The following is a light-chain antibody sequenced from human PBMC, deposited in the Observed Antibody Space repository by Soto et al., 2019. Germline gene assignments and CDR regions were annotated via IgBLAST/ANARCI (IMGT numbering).Light chain of an antibody. Sequence: QSALTQPPSASGSPGQSVTISCTGTSSDVGGYNYVSWYQQYPGKAPKLIIYEVSERPSGFPDRFSGSKSGNTASLTVSGLQSEDEADYFCSSYAGSHNVVFGGGTKVTDL. V-gene: IGLV2-8*01. J-gene: IGLJ2*01. CDR3: SSYAGSHNVV. CDR1: SSDVGGYNY. CDR2: EVS.